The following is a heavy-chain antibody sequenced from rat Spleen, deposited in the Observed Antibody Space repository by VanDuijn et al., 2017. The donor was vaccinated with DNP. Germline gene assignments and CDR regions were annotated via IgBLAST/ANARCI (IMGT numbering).Heavy chain of an antibody. Sequence: QVQLKESGPGLVQPSQTLSLTCTVSGFSLTSYHVHWVRQPPGKGLEWMGRIQSGGSTDYNSALKSRLSISRDTSKSQVFLKMNSVQTEDTAMYFCARWDTTGMGYWGQGVMVTVSS. CDR1: GFSLTSYH. V-gene: IGHV2-27*01. CDR2: IQSGGST. D-gene: IGHD1-7*01. CDR3: ARWDTTGMGY. J-gene: IGHJ2*01.